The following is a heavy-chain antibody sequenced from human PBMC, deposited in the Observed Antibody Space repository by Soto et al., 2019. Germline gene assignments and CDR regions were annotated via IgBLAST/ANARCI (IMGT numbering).Heavy chain of an antibody. V-gene: IGHV4-30-4*02. Sequence: PSETLSLTCTVSGGSISNGDYYWSWIRQPPGEGLEWIWYIYYSGSSYYNPSLKSLVTISVDTSKNQFSLKLRSVNAADTAVYYCDRGPSIYGGSYPIRRWFDPWGQGTLVTVSS. D-gene: IGHD1-26*01. J-gene: IGHJ5*02. CDR1: GGSISNGDYY. CDR3: DRGPSIYGGSYPIRRWFDP. CDR2: IYYSGSS.